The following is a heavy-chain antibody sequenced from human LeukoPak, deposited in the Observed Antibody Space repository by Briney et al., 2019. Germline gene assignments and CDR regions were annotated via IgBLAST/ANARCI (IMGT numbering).Heavy chain of an antibody. D-gene: IGHD2/OR15-2a*01. CDR1: GGSITSDAYY. CDR3: ARANSPNWFDP. Sequence: SETLSLTCTVSGGSITSDAYYWSWIRQPAGKGLEWIGRVHTSGSTNYNPSLKSRVTISLDTSKNQFSLRMSPVTAADTAVYYCARANSPNWFDPWGQGTLVTVSS. CDR2: VHTSGST. V-gene: IGHV4-61*02. J-gene: IGHJ5*02.